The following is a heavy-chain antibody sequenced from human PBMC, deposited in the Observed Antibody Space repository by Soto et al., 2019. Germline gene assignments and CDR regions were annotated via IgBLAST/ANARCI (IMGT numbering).Heavy chain of an antibody. CDR2: IDPSDSYT. CDR1: GYSFTSYW. J-gene: IGHJ6*02. Sequence: GESLKISCKGSGYSFTSYWISWVRQMPGKGLEWMGRIDPSDSYTNYSPSFQGHVTISADKSISTAYLQWSSLKASDTAMYYCARHRFRPPEDYYGMDVWGQGTTVTVSS. V-gene: IGHV5-10-1*01. CDR3: ARHRFRPPEDYYGMDV.